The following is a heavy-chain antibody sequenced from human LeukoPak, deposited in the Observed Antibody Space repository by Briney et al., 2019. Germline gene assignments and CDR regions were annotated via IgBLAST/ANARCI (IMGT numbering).Heavy chain of an antibody. CDR2: IHDGGHT. D-gene: IGHD3-22*01. CDR3: ARARCDTCGYGS. J-gene: IGHJ5*02. CDR1: GFAVSNNY. V-gene: IGHV3-66*02. Sequence: GGSLRLSCAASGFAVSNNYMSWVRQAPGKGLEWVAVIHDGGHTDYADSVKGRFTISRDSSKNTLYLQMNSLRPEDTAEYYCARARCDTCGYGSWGQGTLVTVSS.